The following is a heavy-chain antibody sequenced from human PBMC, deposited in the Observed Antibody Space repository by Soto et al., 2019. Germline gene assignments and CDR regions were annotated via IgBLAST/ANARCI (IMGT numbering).Heavy chain of an antibody. CDR2: IRNTPYGGTT. D-gene: IGHD2-2*03. Sequence: GGSLRLSCNCSGFRFSEHAMTWVRQAPGKGLEWVGFIRNTPYGGTTDYAASVRGRFTISRDDSASIAYLQMNSLKTEDSGLSHSSRGSFGYYGPWGPGTLVTVSS. V-gene: IGHV3-49*04. CDR3: SRGSFGYYGP. CDR1: GFRFSEHA. J-gene: IGHJ5*02.